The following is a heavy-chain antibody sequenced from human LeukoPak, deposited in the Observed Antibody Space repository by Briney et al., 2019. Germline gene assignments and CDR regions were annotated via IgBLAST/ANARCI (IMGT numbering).Heavy chain of an antibody. V-gene: IGHV1-69*13. CDR3: ARDGFYYDSSGYHEY. CDR2: IIPIFGTA. J-gene: IGHJ4*02. CDR1: GGTFSSYA. Sequence: ASVKVSCKASGGTFSSYAISWVRQAPGQGLEWMGGIIPIFGTANYAQKFQGRVTITADESTSTAYMELSSLRSEDTAVYYCARDGFYYDSSGYHEYWGQGTLVTVSS. D-gene: IGHD3-22*01.